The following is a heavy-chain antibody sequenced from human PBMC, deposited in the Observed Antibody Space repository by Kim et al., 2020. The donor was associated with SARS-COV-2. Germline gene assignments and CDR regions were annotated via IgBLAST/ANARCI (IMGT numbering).Heavy chain of an antibody. CDR1: GFTFSSYG. CDR2: ISYDGSNK. J-gene: IGHJ6*02. CDR3: AKEAGLDYYDSSGYCMDV. V-gene: IGHV3-30*18. Sequence: GGSRRLSCAASGFTFSSYGMHWVRQAPGKGLEWVAVISYDGSNKYYADSVKGRFTISRDNSKNTLYLQMNSLRAEDTAVYYCAKEAGLDYYDSSGYCMDVWGQGTTVTVSS. D-gene: IGHD3-22*01.